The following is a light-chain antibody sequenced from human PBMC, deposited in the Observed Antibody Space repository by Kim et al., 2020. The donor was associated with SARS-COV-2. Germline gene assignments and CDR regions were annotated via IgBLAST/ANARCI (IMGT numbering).Light chain of an antibody. Sequence: GQKVTISCSGSSSNIGTYYVSWYQQLPGTAPKLLIYDNDKRPSGIPDRFSGSKSGTSATLGITGLQTGDEAVYYCETWDNSLSAGVFGGGTKVTVL. J-gene: IGLJ3*02. CDR1: SSNIGTYY. CDR2: DND. V-gene: IGLV1-51*01. CDR3: ETWDNSLSAGV.